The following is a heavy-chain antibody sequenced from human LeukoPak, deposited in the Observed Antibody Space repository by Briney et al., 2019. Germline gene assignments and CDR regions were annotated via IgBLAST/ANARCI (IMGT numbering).Heavy chain of an antibody. J-gene: IGHJ4*02. CDR3: ARHEGGATNY. D-gene: IGHD1-26*01. CDR1: GGSISSSSYY. Sequence: SETLSLTCTVSGGSISSSSYYWGWIRQPPGKGLEWIGIIYSGGSTYYNPSLKSRVTISADTSKIQFSLKLSSVTAADTAVYYCARHEGGATNYWGQGTLVTVSS. V-gene: IGHV4-39*01. CDR2: IYSGGST.